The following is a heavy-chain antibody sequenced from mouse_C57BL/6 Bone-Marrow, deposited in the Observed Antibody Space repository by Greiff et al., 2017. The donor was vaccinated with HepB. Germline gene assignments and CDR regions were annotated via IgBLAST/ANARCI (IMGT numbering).Heavy chain of an antibody. CDR3: ARRTYKGFAF. D-gene: IGHD1-3*01. Sequence: VQLQQPGAELVMPGASVKLSCKASGYTFTSYWMHWVKQRPGQGLEWIGEIDPSDSYTNYNQKFKGKSTLTVDKSSSTAYMQLSSLTSEDSAVYYCARRTYKGFAFWGQKTLVTVSA. J-gene: IGHJ3*01. V-gene: IGHV1-69*01. CDR1: GYTFTSYW. CDR2: IDPSDSYT.